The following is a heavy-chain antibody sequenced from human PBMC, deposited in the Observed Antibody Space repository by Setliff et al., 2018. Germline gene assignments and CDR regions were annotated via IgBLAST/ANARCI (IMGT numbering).Heavy chain of an antibody. Sequence: GGSLRLSCAASGFSFSSYPMSWVRQAPGKGLEWVSAISSNGGRLSYANSVKGRFTISRDVSTNTLYLQMGSLRVEDTAVYYCARIAEYDTLDIWGQGTMVTVSS. J-gene: IGHJ3*02. CDR1: GFSFSSYP. V-gene: IGHV3-64*01. CDR2: ISSNGGRL. CDR3: ARIAEYDTLDI.